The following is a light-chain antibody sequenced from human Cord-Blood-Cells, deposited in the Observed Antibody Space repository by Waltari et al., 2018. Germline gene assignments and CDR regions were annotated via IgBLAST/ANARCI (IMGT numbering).Light chain of an antibody. CDR3: SSYAGSNNLV. CDR2: EVS. V-gene: IGLV2-8*01. Sequence: QSALTQPPSASGSPGQSVTISCTGTSSDVGGYNYVSWYQQHPGKAPKLMIYEVSKRPPGVLDRFSGSKSGNTASLTVSGLQAEDEADYYCSSYAGSNNLVFGGGTKLTVL. J-gene: IGLJ3*02. CDR1: SSDVGGYNY.